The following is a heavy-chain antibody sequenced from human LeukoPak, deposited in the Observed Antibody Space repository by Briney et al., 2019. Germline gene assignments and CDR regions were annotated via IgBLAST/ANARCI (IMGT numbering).Heavy chain of an antibody. D-gene: IGHD3-3*01. V-gene: IGHV3-21*01. CDR3: ARDQDTIFVGYDPLFDY. J-gene: IGHJ4*02. CDR2: ISTSSSYI. CDR1: GFTFSSYS. Sequence: KAGGSLRLSCAASGFTFSSYSMNWVRQASGKGLEWVSSISTSSSYIYYADSVKGRFTISRDNAKNSLYLQMNSLRAEVTAVYYCARDQDTIFVGYDPLFDYWGQGTLVTVSS.